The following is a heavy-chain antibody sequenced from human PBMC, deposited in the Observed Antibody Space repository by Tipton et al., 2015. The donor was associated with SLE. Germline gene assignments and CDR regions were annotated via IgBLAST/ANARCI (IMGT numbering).Heavy chain of an antibody. CDR2: INPNSGGT. D-gene: IGHD2-15*01. CDR3: ARDGGGTVALDI. V-gene: IGHV1-2*06. CDR1: GYSFIDYY. J-gene: IGHJ3*02. Sequence: QSGAEVKKPGASVKLSCKASGYSFIDYYMQWVRQAPGQGLEWMGRINPNSGGTNYAQRFEGRITMTRDTAISTAYMELRRLRPDDTAVYYCARDGGGTVALDIWDQGTMFTFSS.